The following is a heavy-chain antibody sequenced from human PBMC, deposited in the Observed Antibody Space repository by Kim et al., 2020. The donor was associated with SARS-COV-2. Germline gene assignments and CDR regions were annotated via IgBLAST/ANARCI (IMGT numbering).Heavy chain of an antibody. CDR3: ARPSRSSLPNDALDI. J-gene: IGHJ3*02. V-gene: IGHV3-48*02. CDR2: ISSSSSKI. D-gene: IGHD6-6*01. Sequence: GGSLRLSCAASGFTFGTYNMNWVRQAPGKGLEWVSYISSSSSKIYYADSVRGRFTISRDSARNSLYLQMNSLRDDDTAVYYCARPSRSSLPNDALDIWGQGTMVTVSS. CDR1: GFTFGTYN.